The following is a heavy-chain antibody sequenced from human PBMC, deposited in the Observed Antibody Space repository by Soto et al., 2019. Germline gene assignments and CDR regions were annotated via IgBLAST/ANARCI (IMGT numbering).Heavy chain of an antibody. D-gene: IGHD6-13*01. CDR2: INHSGNT. J-gene: IGHJ5*02. CDR1: SGSISSSNW. V-gene: IGHV4-4*02. CDR3: ARGRLKVIAAAGLNWFDP. Sequence: SETLPLTFAVPSGSISSSNWWSCVRQPPGERLEWIGEINHSGNTNYNPSLKSRVTISVDTSKNQFSLKLSSVTAADTAVYYCARGRLKVIAAAGLNWFDPWGQRTLVTVSS.